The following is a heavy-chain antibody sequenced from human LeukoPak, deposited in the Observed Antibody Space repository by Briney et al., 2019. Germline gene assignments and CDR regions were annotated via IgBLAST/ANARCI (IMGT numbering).Heavy chain of an antibody. CDR2: IIRIFGTA. V-gene: IGHV1-69*05. CDR3: ARSTYYYDSSGYYPMDY. CDR1: GGTFSSYA. Sequence: SVKVSCKASGGTFSSYAISWVRQAPGQGLEWMGGIIRIFGTANYAQKFQGRVTITTDESTSTAYMELSSLRSEDTAVYYCARSTYYYDSSGYYPMDYWGQGTLVTVSS. J-gene: IGHJ4*02. D-gene: IGHD3-22*01.